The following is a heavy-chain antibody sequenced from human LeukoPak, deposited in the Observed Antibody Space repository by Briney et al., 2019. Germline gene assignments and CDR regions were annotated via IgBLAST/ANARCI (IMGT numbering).Heavy chain of an antibody. CDR1: GFTFSSFA. D-gene: IGHD2-21*02. CDR2: ISGSGGST. J-gene: IGHJ4*02. V-gene: IGHV3-23*01. Sequence: GGSLRLSCAASGFTFSSFALSWVRQAPGKGLEWVSSISGSGGSTSYADSVKGRFTISRDNSKDTLFLQMHSLRPGDTAVYYCVREDTPATANYWGQGTLVTISS. CDR3: VREDTPATANY.